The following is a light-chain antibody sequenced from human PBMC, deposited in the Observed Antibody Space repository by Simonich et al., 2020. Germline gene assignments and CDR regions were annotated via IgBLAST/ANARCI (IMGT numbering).Light chain of an antibody. V-gene: IGLV2-14*03. CDR2: DVS. CDR3: SSYTSSSTVV. J-gene: IGLJ2*01. CDR1: RSDVGGYNY. Sequence: QSALTQPRSVSGSPGQSVTISCTGTRSDVGGYNYVSWYQQHPGKAPKLMIYDVSNRPAGVSKRFSGSKSGNSASLTISGLQAEDEADYYCSSYTSSSTVVFGGGTKLTVL.